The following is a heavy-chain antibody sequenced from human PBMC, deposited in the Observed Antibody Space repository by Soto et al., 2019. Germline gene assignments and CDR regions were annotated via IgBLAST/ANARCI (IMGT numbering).Heavy chain of an antibody. CDR3: ARKGYIGNFAMDV. CDR2: ISGHNGKA. J-gene: IGHJ6*02. Sequence: QVQLVQSGAEVKEPGASVTVSCKASGYTFKSYDVMWVRKAPGQGLEWMGWISGHNGKADYVENFQGRVIMTTDTYRATASMALRGLRSDDTAVYYCARKGYIGNFAMDVWGQGTTVTVSS. CDR1: GYTFKSYD. D-gene: IGHD5-12*01. V-gene: IGHV1-18*04.